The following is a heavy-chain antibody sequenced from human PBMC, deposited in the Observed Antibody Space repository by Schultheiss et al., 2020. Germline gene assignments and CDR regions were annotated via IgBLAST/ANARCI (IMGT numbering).Heavy chain of an antibody. D-gene: IGHD6-19*01. CDR3: AKGWSSGWYNFDY. J-gene: IGHJ4*02. Sequence: GGSLRLSCAASGFTFSSYEMNWVRQAPGKGLEWVSYISSSGSTIYYADSVKGRFTISRDNAKNSLYLQMNSLRAEDTALYYCAKGWSSGWYNFDYWAQGTLVTVSS. CDR1: GFTFSSYE. V-gene: IGHV3-48*03. CDR2: ISSSGSTI.